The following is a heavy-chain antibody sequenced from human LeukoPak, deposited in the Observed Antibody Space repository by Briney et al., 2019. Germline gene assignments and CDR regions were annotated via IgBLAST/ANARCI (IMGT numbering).Heavy chain of an antibody. CDR3: ARDSRRENYDYVWGSYRLSPFGY. CDR1: GYTFTSYG. CDR2: ISAYNGNT. Sequence: GASVKVSCKASGYTFTSYGISWVRQAPGQGLEWMGWISAYNGNTNYAQKLQGRVTMTTDTSTSTAYMELRSLRSDDTAVYYCARDSRRENYDYVWGSYRLSPFGYWGQGTLVTVSS. D-gene: IGHD3-16*02. J-gene: IGHJ4*02. V-gene: IGHV1-18*01.